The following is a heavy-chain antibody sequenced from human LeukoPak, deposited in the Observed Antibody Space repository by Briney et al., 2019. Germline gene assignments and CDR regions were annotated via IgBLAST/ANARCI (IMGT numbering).Heavy chain of an antibody. CDR2: ISNDGGYK. CDR3: TRGAMAQGARLGRYFDY. J-gene: IGHJ4*02. Sequence: GGSLRLSCSASEFTSNHGVHWVRQAPGKGLEWVAMISNDGGYKYYTDSVKGRFTISIDNSQNKLSLQMDNLRPEDTAMYYCTRGAMAQGARLGRYFDYWGQGILVTVSS. V-gene: IGHV3-30*04. D-gene: IGHD6-19*01. CDR1: EFTSNHG.